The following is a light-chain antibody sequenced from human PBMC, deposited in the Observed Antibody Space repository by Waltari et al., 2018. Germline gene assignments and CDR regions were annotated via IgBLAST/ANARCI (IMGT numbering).Light chain of an antibody. CDR2: STS. Sequence: GDRVTITCRATQDIDNSLAWYHQKPGKAPKLLLYSTSTLESGVPPRFSGGGPGAYYTLTITSLHPEDSGTYFCQQSYTTLFTFGGGTKVEI. CDR3: QQSYTTLFT. J-gene: IGKJ4*01. CDR1: QDIDNS. V-gene: IGKV1-NL1*01.